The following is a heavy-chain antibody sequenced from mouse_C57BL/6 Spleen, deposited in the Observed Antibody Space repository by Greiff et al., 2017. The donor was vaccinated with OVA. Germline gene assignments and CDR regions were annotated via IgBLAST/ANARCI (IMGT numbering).Heavy chain of an antibody. V-gene: IGHV2-2*01. CDR3: ARRGAGSGDYFDY. CDR2: IWSGGST. Sequence: QVQLKQSGPGLVQPSQSLSITCTVSGFSLTSYGVHWVRQSPGKGLEWLGVIWSGGSTDYNAAFISRLSISKDNSKSQVFFKMNRLQADDTAIYYCARRGAGSGDYFDYWGQGTTLTVSS. D-gene: IGHD1-1*01. CDR1: GFSLTSYG. J-gene: IGHJ2*01.